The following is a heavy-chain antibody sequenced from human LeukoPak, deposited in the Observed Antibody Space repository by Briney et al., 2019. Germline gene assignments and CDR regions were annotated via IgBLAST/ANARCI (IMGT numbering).Heavy chain of an antibody. Sequence: GGSLTLSCAASGFTFSSYWMSWVRQAPGKGLEWVANIKQDGGEKCYVDSVKDRFTIYRDHAKNSLYLQMNSLRVEDTAVYYCARPIDFDFWGEGTLVSVS. CDR1: GFTFSSYW. D-gene: IGHD3-22*01. V-gene: IGHV3-7*01. CDR2: IKQDGGEK. CDR3: ARPIDFDF. J-gene: IGHJ5*01.